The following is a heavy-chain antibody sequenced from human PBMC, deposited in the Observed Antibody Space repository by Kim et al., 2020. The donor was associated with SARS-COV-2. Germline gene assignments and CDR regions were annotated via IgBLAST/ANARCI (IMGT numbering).Heavy chain of an antibody. V-gene: IGHV3-21*01. Sequence: GGSLRLSCAASGFTFSSYSMNWVRQAPGKGLEWVSSISSSSSYIYYADSVKGRFTISRDNAKNSLYLQMNSLRAEDTAVYYCARVKPGDIVVVPAADCDYWGQGTLVTVSS. CDR1: GFTFSSYS. CDR2: ISSSSSYI. J-gene: IGHJ4*02. CDR3: ARVKPGDIVVVPAADCDY. D-gene: IGHD2-2*01.